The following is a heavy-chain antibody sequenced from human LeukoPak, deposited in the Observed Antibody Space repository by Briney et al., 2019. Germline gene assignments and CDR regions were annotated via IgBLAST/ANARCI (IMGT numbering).Heavy chain of an antibody. CDR1: GGSFSGYY. Sequence: PSETLSLTCAVYGGSFSGYYWSWIRQPPGKGLEWIGEINHSGSTNYNPSLKSRVTISVDTSKNQFSLKLSSVTAADTAVYYCARHRNYDFWSGYYPYYYYGMDVWGQGTTVTVSS. V-gene: IGHV4-34*01. CDR3: ARHRNYDFWSGYYPYYYYGMDV. D-gene: IGHD3-3*01. CDR2: INHSGST. J-gene: IGHJ6*02.